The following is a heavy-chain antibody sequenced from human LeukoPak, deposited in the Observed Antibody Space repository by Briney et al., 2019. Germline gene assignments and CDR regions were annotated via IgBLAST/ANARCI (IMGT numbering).Heavy chain of an antibody. D-gene: IGHD5-12*01. Sequence: GGSLRLSCAASGFTFSSYGMHWVRQAPGKGLEWVAFIRYDGSNKYYADSVKGRFTISRDNSKNTVYLQMNSLRAEDTAVYYCAKGGRGYSGYDLDYWGQGTLVTVSS. CDR3: AKGGRGYSGYDLDY. J-gene: IGHJ4*02. CDR2: IRYDGSNK. CDR1: GFTFSSYG. V-gene: IGHV3-30*02.